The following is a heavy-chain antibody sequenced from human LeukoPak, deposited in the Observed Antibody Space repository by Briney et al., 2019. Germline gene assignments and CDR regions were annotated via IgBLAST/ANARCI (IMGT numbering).Heavy chain of an antibody. J-gene: IGHJ6*04. CDR1: GYTFTSYG. CDR2: ISAYNVNT. V-gene: IGHV1-18*04. D-gene: IGHD3-10*01. Sequence: GASVKVSCKASGYTFTSYGISWVRQAPGQGLEWMGWISAYNVNTNYAQKLQGRVTMTTDTSTSTAYMELRSLRSDDTAVYYCATERGAGLWFGGRPYYYGMDVWGKGTTVTVSS. CDR3: ATERGAGLWFGGRPYYYGMDV.